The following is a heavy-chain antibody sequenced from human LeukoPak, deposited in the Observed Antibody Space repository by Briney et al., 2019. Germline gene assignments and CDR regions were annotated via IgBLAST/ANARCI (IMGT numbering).Heavy chain of an antibody. D-gene: IGHD3-10*01. Sequence: GSLRLSCAASGFTFSSYWMSWVRQAPGKGLEWIGYIYYSGSTNYNPSLKSRVTISVDTSKNQFSLKLSSVTAADTAVYYCARTRYYYGSGSMDRMDVWGQGTTVTVSS. CDR1: GFTFSSYW. J-gene: IGHJ6*02. CDR3: ARTRYYYGSGSMDRMDV. V-gene: IGHV4-59*08. CDR2: IYYSGST.